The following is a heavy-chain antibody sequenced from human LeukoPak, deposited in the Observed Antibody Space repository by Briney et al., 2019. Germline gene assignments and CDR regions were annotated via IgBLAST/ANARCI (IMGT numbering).Heavy chain of an antibody. CDR2: IYPGDSDT. CDR3: ARHVYSSSWYVSNWFDP. V-gene: IGHV5-51*01. CDR1: GYSFTSYW. J-gene: IGHJ5*02. D-gene: IGHD6-13*01. Sequence: GESLKISCKGSGYSFTSYWIGWVRQMPGKGLEWMGIIYPGDSDTRYSPSFQGQVTISADKSISTAYLQWSSLKASDTAMYYCARHVYSSSWYVSNWFDPWGQGTLSPSPQ.